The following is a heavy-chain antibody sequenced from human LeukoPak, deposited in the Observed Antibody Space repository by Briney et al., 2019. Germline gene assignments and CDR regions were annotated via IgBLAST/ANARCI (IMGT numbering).Heavy chain of an antibody. Sequence: GGSLRLSCAASGFTFSDYWMTWVRQAPGKGLEWLANIKTDGSEKYYVDSVKGRFTISRDNSKNTLYLQMNSLRAEDTAVYYCAKELSSNYVLYYFDYWGQGTLVTVSS. V-gene: IGHV3-7*03. CDR1: GFTFSDYW. CDR2: IKTDGSEK. CDR3: AKELSSNYVLYYFDY. J-gene: IGHJ4*02. D-gene: IGHD4-11*01.